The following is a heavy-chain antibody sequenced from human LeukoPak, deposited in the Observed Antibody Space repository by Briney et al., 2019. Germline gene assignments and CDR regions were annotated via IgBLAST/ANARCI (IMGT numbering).Heavy chain of an antibody. D-gene: IGHD1-26*01. V-gene: IGHV3-30*04. CDR2: LSYDGSCK. CDR1: GFTFSVSA. CDR3: ARSRASTRNYFDY. J-gene: IGHJ4*02. Sequence: GGSLRLSCAASGFTFSVSAMHWVRQASGKGLEWVADLSYDGSCKYFADSVKGRFTISRDTSKNTVYLQMNSLRPEDTAVYYCARSRASTRNYFDYWGQGTLVTVSS.